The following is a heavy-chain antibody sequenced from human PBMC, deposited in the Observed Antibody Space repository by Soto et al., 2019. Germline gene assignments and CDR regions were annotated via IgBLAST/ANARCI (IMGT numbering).Heavy chain of an antibody. V-gene: IGHV3-21*01. D-gene: IGHD3-10*01. CDR2: ISSDNKYI. Sequence: GGSLRLSCAGAGFSFFSYTMTWVRQAPGKWLEWVSSISSDNKYIYYADSVKGRFTISRDNAKSSLFLQMNSLRAEDTAVYYCAKDPGPADYYGSGSYYFDYWGQGXLVTVSS. CDR3: AKDPGPADYYGSGSYYFDY. CDR1: GFSFFSYT. J-gene: IGHJ4*02.